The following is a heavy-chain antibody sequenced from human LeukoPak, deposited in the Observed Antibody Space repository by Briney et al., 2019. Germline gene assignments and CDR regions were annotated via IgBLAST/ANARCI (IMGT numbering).Heavy chain of an antibody. CDR2: IRSKANNYAT. Sequence: GGSLRLSCAASGFTFSGSAMHWVRQASGKGLEWVGRIRSKANNYATAYAASVKGRFTISRDDSKNTAYLQMNSLKTEDTAVYYCARGGYYDSSGYFDYWGQGTLVTVSS. CDR1: GFTFSGSA. CDR3: ARGGYYDSSGYFDY. V-gene: IGHV3-73*01. D-gene: IGHD3-22*01. J-gene: IGHJ4*02.